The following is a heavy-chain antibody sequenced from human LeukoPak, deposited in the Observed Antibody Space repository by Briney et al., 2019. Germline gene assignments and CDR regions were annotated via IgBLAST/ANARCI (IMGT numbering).Heavy chain of an antibody. CDR1: GFTFSDHA. CDR2: TSAGGDIT. V-gene: IGHV3-23*01. D-gene: IGHD3-22*01. CDR3: AYLDSSGFYYGRLRY. Sequence: GGSLRLSCAASGFTFSDHAMTWVRQTLAKGLESVSSTSAGGDITHYAESVKGRFTISRDNSKSALYLQMNSLRAEDTAIYFCAYLDSSGFYYGRLRYWGQGTPVTVSS. J-gene: IGHJ4*02.